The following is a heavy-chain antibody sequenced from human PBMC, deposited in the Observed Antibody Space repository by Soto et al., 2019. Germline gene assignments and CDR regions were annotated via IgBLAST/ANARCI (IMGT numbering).Heavy chain of an antibody. CDR1: GFSFEGYG. V-gene: IGHV3-9*01. Sequence: EVQLVESGGGLVQPGRSQRLSCAASGFSFEGYGMHWVRQAPGKGLERVSSISWNSRNIAYADSVKGRFSVSRDNAKNSLYLKVSSLRTEDTAFYYCAIDIARYQLVLITEGMDVWGHGTTVTVSS. CDR2: ISWNSRNI. CDR3: AIDIARYQLVLITEGMDV. D-gene: IGHD3-10*01. J-gene: IGHJ6*02.